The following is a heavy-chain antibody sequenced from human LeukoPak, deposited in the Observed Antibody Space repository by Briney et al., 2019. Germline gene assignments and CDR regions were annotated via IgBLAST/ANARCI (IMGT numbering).Heavy chain of an antibody. J-gene: IGHJ4*02. CDR3: AKSTTVTQRGYFDY. CDR2: ISYDGSNK. V-gene: IGHV3-30*18. D-gene: IGHD4-17*01. CDR1: GFTFSSYG. Sequence: GRSLRLSCAASGFTFSSYGMHWDRQAPAKGLEWVAIISYDGSNKYYADSVKGRFTISRDNSKNTLYLQMNSLRAEDTAVYYCAKSTTVTQRGYFDYWGQGTLVTVSS.